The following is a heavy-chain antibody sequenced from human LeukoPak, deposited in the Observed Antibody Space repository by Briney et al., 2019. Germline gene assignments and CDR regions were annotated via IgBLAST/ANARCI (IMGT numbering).Heavy chain of an antibody. Sequence: GGSLRLSCAASGFTLSSYWMSWVRQAPGEGLEWVANIKQDGSEKYHVDSVKGRFTISRDNAENSLYLQMNSLRGEDTAVYFCARAGYSSGWDYWGQGTLVTVSS. J-gene: IGHJ4*02. V-gene: IGHV3-7*01. CDR2: IKQDGSEK. CDR3: ARAGYSSGWDY. D-gene: IGHD6-19*01. CDR1: GFTLSSYW.